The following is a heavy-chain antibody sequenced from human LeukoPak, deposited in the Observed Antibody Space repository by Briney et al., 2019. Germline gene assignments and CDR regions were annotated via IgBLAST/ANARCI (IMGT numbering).Heavy chain of an antibody. CDR3: AKGVWAPRFDS. CDR1: GASFSYDY. CDR2: INHSGSI. J-gene: IGHJ5*01. Sequence: SEILSLTCAVYGASFSYDYWSWIRQAPGKGLEWIGEINHSGSITYNPSLESRVTISAEKSKSQFSLRLTSVTAADAAVYYCAKGVWAPRFDSWGQGTLVTVSS. D-gene: IGHD7-27*01. V-gene: IGHV4-34*01.